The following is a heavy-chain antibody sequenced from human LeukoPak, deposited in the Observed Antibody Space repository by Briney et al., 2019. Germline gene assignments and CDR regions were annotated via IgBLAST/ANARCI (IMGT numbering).Heavy chain of an antibody. V-gene: IGHV3-30*01. CDR3: ARDRQHYDFWSGYSDY. D-gene: IGHD3-3*01. CDR2: ISYDGSNK. Sequence: GRSLRLSCAASGFTFSSYAMHWVRQAPGKGLEWVAVISYDGSNKYYADSAKGRFTISRDNSKNTLYLQMNSLRAEDTAVYYCARDRQHYDFWSGYSDYWGQGTLVTVSS. CDR1: GFTFSSYA. J-gene: IGHJ4*02.